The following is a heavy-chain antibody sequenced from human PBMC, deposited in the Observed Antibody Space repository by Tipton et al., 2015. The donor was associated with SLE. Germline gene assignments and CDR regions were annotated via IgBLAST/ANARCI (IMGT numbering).Heavy chain of an antibody. CDR1: GFIFDDYA. J-gene: IGHJ4*02. CDR2: ISWNGGNI. D-gene: IGHD3-3*01. V-gene: IGHV3-9*01. Sequence: SLRLSCAASGFIFDDYAMHWVRQAPGKGLEWVSGISWNGGNIAYTNSLKGRFTISRDNAKNSLYLQMNSLRAEDTAVYYCARAAPDFWSGYPLDYWGQGTLVTVSS. CDR3: ARAAPDFWSGYPLDY.